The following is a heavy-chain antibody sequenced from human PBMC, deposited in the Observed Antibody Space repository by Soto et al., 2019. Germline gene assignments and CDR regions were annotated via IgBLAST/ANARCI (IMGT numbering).Heavy chain of an antibody. CDR1: GGSITSYY. J-gene: IGHJ6*02. V-gene: IGHV4-4*07. CDR2: IFSTGAT. CDR3: ARVPQRGRNLYSGILDA. Sequence: SETLSLTCTVSGGSITSYYWNWIRQPARKGLEWIGRIFSTGATSYNPSLRSRLTMSVDTSKSQFSLRLSSVTAADTAIYYCARVPQRGRNLYSGILDAWGQGSAVTVSS. D-gene: IGHD3-10*01.